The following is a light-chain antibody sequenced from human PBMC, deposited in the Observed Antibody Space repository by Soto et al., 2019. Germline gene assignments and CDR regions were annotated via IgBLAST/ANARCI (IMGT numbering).Light chain of an antibody. CDR1: QSVSSN. J-gene: IGKJ1*01. CDR2: GAS. V-gene: IGKV3-15*01. CDR3: QHYNNCPRT. Sequence: EIVMTQSPATLSVSPGERATLSCRASQSVSSNLAWYQQKPGQAPRLLSYGASTRATGIPARFSGSGSGTEFTLNSSRLQSEDLAVYYCQHYNNCPRTFGQGTNVEIK.